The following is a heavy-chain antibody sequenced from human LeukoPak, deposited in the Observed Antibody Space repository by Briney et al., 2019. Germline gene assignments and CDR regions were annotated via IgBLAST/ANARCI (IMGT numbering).Heavy chain of an antibody. D-gene: IGHD3-3*01. CDR3: ATTGDFWSSFDY. CDR1: GFTFSSYW. J-gene: IGHJ4*02. Sequence: GGSLRLSCAASGFTFSSYWMSWVRQAPGKGLEWVANIKPDGSEKYYVDSVKGRFTISRDNAKNSLYLQMNSLRAEDTAVYYCATTGDFWSSFDYWGQGTLVTVSS. V-gene: IGHV3-7*01. CDR2: IKPDGSEK.